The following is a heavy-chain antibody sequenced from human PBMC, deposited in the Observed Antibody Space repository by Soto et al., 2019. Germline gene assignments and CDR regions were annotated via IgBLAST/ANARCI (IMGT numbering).Heavy chain of an antibody. J-gene: IGHJ6*02. V-gene: IGHV3-48*02. D-gene: IGHD3-3*01. CDR2: ISSSSSTI. CDR3: ARCITIFGVVTLTNYYYYGMDV. Sequence: EVQLVESGGGLVQPGGSLRLSCAASGFTFSSYSMNWVRQAPGKGLEWVSYISSSSSTIYYADSVKGRFTISRDNAKNSLYLQMNSLREEDTAVYYCARCITIFGVVTLTNYYYYGMDVWGQGTTVTVSS. CDR1: GFTFSSYS.